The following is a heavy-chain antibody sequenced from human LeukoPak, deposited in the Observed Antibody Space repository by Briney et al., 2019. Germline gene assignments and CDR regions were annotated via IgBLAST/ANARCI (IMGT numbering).Heavy chain of an antibody. Sequence: ASVKVSCKASGGTFSSYAISWVRQAPGQGLEWMGGIIPIFGTANYAQKFQGRVTITADESTSTAYMELSSLRSEDTAVYYCAREGRIVGATTHYYMDVWGKGTKVTVSS. CDR3: AREGRIVGATTHYYMDV. CDR2: IIPIFGTA. D-gene: IGHD1-26*01. CDR1: GGTFSSYA. V-gene: IGHV1-69*01. J-gene: IGHJ6*03.